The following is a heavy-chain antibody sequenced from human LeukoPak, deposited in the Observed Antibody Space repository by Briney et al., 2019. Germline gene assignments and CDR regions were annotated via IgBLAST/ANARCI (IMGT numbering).Heavy chain of an antibody. CDR2: ISYDGSNK. D-gene: IGHD6-19*01. V-gene: IGHV3-30*04. J-gene: IGHJ6*02. CDR3: AKEGGWYPGMDV. CDR1: GFTFSSYA. Sequence: PGRSLRLSCAASGFTFSSYAMHWVRQAPGKGLEWVAVISYDGSNKYYADSVKGRFTISRDNSKNTLYLQMNSLRAEDTAVYYCAKEGGWYPGMDVWGQGTTVTVSS.